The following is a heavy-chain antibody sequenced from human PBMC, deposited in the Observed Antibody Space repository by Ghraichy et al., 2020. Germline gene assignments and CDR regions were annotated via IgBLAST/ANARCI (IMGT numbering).Heavy chain of an antibody. CDR3: VDLVWGEFVDSLPPPMDPFDI. CDR1: GFRFSSFA. D-gene: IGHD2-21*01. V-gene: IGHV3-23*01. Sequence: GGSLRLSCEASGFRFSSFAMSWVRQAPGKGLEWVSGITSSDDTYYAHSVKGRFTISRDNSKNTLFLEMNSLRGEDTGIYYCVDLVWGEFVDSLPPPMDPFDIWGQGTMVTVSS. CDR2: ITSSDDT. J-gene: IGHJ3*02.